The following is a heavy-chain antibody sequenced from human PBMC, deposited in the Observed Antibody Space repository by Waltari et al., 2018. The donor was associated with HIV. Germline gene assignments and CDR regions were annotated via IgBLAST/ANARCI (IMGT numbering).Heavy chain of an antibody. D-gene: IGHD2-2*01. CDR1: GGSINISY. Sequence: QIQLQESGPGLVKPSEPLSLTCTVSGGSINISYCSWTRQSPGRGLEWIGYIYYGGTTNYNPSLQSRVTISVDTSKNQFSLKVTSVTAADTAVYYCARFRCSSSSCYGRYAMDVWGQGTTVTVSS. CDR2: IYYGGTT. CDR3: ARFRCSSSSCYGRYAMDV. J-gene: IGHJ6*02. V-gene: IGHV4-59*01.